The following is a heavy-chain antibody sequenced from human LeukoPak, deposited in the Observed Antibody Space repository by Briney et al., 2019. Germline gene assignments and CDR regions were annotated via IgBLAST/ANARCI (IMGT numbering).Heavy chain of an antibody. CDR3: AKDNYYGSGRVL. Sequence: GGSLRLSCAASGFTFSTYGMTWVRLAPGKGLEWVSAISNSGGRTYYADSVRGRFTISRDNSKNTLYLQMNSLRAEDTAVYYCAKDNYYGSGRVLWGQGTLVTVSS. CDR2: ISNSGGRT. CDR1: GFTFSTYG. J-gene: IGHJ4*02. D-gene: IGHD3-10*01. V-gene: IGHV3-23*01.